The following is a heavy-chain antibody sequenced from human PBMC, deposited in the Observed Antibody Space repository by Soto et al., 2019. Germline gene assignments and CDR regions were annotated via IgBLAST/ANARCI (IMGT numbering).Heavy chain of an antibody. J-gene: IGHJ4*02. CDR3: ARDILTAGTTGFDY. D-gene: IGHD6-13*01. CDR2: ISYDGSNK. Sequence: GGSLRLSCAASGFTFSSYAMHWVRQAPGKGLEWVAVISYDGSNKYYADSVKGRLTISRDNSKNTLYLQMNNLRAEDTAVYYCARDILTAGTTGFDYWGQGTLVSVSS. V-gene: IGHV3-30-3*01. CDR1: GFTFSSYA.